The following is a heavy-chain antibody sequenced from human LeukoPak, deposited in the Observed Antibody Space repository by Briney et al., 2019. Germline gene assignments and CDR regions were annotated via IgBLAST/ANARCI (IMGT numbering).Heavy chain of an antibody. D-gene: IGHD6-13*01. Sequence: PGGSLRLSCAASGFTFSNYGMSWIRQPPGKGLEWIGEINHSGSTNYNPSLKSRVTISVDTSKNQFSLKLSSVTAADTAVYYCACAEAAALWGQGTLVTVSS. V-gene: IGHV4-34*08. CDR3: ACAEAAAL. CDR1: GFTFSNYG. CDR2: INHSGST. J-gene: IGHJ4*02.